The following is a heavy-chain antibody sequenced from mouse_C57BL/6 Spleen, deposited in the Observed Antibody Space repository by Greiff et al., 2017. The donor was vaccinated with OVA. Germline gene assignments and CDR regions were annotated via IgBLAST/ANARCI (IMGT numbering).Heavy chain of an antibody. V-gene: IGHV1-53*01. CDR1: GYTFTSYW. CDR2: IDPSNGGT. J-gene: IGHJ2*01. Sequence: QVQLQQSGTELVKPGASVKLSCKASGYTFTSYWMHWVKQRPGQGLEWIGNIDPSNGGTNYNEKFKSKATMTVDKSSSTAYMQLSSLTSEDSAVYYCARTPYYCGSSYYFDYWGQGTTLTVSS. D-gene: IGHD1-1*01. CDR3: ARTPYYCGSSYYFDY.